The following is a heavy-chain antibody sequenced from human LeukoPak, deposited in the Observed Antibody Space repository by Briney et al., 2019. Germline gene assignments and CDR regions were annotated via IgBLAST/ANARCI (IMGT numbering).Heavy chain of an antibody. CDR2: IYYSGST. D-gene: IGHD3-9*01. CDR3: ARARGGVTGYYRDYNWCDP. J-gene: IGHJ5*02. V-gene: IGHV4-30-4*01. CDR1: GGSISSGDYY. Sequence: PSETLSLTCTVSGGSISSGDYYWSWIRQPPGKGLEWIGNIYYSGSTYYRPSLKSRVTISVDTSKNQFSLKLSSVTAADTAVYYCARARGGVTGYYRDYNWCDPWGQGTLVTVSS.